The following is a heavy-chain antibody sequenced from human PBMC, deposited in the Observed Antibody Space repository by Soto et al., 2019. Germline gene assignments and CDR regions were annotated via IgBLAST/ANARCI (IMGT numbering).Heavy chain of an antibody. D-gene: IGHD3-10*01. CDR2: IYTSGST. Sequence: QVQLQESGPGLVKPSETLSLTCTVSGGSISSYYWSWIRQPAGKGLEWIGRIYTSGSTNYNPSLKGRVTMSVDTSKNQFSLKLSSVTAADTAVYYCASSKGKLTLDRFYGMDVWGQGTTVTVSS. J-gene: IGHJ6*02. CDR3: ASSKGKLTLDRFYGMDV. CDR1: GGSISSYY. V-gene: IGHV4-4*07.